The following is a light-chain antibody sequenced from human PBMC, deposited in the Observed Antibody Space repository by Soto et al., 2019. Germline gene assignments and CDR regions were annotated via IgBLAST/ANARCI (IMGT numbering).Light chain of an antibody. CDR1: QDISNW. V-gene: IGKV1-5*01. Sequence: DIQMTQSPSTLSASVGERVTISCRASQDISNWLAWYQQKPGKAPKLLIYDASSLESVVPSRFSGSGSGTKFTLTINSLQPDDSATYYCPHYNSYPATFGQGTKVEIK. CDR3: PHYNSYPAT. J-gene: IGKJ1*01. CDR2: DAS.